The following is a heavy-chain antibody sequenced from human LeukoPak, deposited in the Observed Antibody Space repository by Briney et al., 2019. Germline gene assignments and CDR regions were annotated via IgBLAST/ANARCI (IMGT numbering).Heavy chain of an antibody. CDR2: ISWNGGST. D-gene: IGHD2-21*01. Sequence: PGVSLRLSCAASGVTFDDYGMSWVGQVPGKGLEWVAGISWNGGSTSYADSVKGGFTMSRDNAKNSLYLQRNSLGAEETALYYCARDHRWALRYFDYWGQGALVTVSS. CDR1: GVTFDDYG. V-gene: IGHV3-20*04. J-gene: IGHJ4*02. CDR3: ARDHRWALRYFDY.